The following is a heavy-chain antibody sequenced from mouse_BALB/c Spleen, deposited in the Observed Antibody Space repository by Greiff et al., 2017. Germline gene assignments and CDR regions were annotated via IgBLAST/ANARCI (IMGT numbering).Heavy chain of an antibody. CDR2: ISYSGST. Sequence: ESGPGLVKPSQSLSLTCTVTGYSITSDYAWNWIRQFPGNKLEWMGYISYSGSTSYNPSLKSRISITRDTSKNQFFLQLNSVTTEDTATYYCARSGYGSSYWYFDVWGAGTTVTVSS. V-gene: IGHV3-2*02. CDR1: GYSITSDYA. D-gene: IGHD1-1*01. CDR3: ARSGYGSSYWYFDV. J-gene: IGHJ1*01.